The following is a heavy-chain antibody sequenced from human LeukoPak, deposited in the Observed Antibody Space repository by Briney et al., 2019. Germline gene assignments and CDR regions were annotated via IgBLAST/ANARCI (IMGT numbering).Heavy chain of an antibody. CDR1: GFTFSSYS. J-gene: IGHJ3*02. D-gene: IGHD3-22*01. CDR3: ARDLAHYYDASGYYNDALDI. CDR2: ISSSSSYI. V-gene: IGHV3-21*01. Sequence: GGSLRLSCAASGFTFSSYSMNWVRQAPGKGLEWVSSISSSSSYIYYADSVKGRFTISRDNAKNSLFLQMNSLRDEDTALYYCARDLAHYYDASGYYNDALDIWGQGTMVTVSS.